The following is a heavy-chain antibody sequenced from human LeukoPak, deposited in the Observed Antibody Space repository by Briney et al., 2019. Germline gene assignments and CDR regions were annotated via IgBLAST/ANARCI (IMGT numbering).Heavy chain of an antibody. D-gene: IGHD6-13*01. Sequence: PGGSLRLSCAASGFTFSSYGMHWARQAPGKGLEWVAFIRYDGSNKYYADSVKGRFTISRDNSKNTLYLQMNSLRAEDTAVYYCAKGGRSSSWGSYYYYYMDVWGKGTTVTVSS. CDR1: GFTFSSYG. CDR3: AKGGRSSSWGSYYYYYMDV. CDR2: IRYDGSNK. J-gene: IGHJ6*03. V-gene: IGHV3-30*02.